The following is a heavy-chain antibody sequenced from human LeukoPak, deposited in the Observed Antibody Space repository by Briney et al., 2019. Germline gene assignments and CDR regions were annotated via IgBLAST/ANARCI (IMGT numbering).Heavy chain of an antibody. CDR1: ESTFGTYT. D-gene: IGHD4-17*01. J-gene: IGHJ4*02. CDR3: SRGPSTTVTHY. Sequence: GGSLRLSCAASESTFGTYTMNWVRQAPGKGLEWVANIKQDGSQKNYVDSVKGRFTISRDNAKNSLYLQMSGLRAEDTAVYYCSRGPSTTVTHYWGQGTLVTVSS. V-gene: IGHV3-7*01. CDR2: IKQDGSQK.